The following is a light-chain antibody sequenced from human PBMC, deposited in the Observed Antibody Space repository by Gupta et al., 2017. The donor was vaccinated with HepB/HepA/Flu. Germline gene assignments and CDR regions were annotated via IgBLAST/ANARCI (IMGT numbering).Light chain of an antibody. CDR2: AAP. J-gene: IGKJ2*01. Sequence: EIVLTRSPGTLSLSPGERATLSCRASQSLSSSYLAWYQQKAGQAPRLLIYAAPSRDTGIPDRFSGSGSGTDFTLTISRLEPEDFAVYYCQQYGRSPLFTFGQGTKLEIK. CDR3: QQYGRSPLFT. V-gene: IGKV3-20*01. CDR1: QSLSSSY.